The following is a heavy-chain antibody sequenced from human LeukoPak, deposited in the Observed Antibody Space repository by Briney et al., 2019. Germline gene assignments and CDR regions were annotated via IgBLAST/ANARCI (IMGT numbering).Heavy chain of an antibody. J-gene: IGHJ3*02. V-gene: IGHV4-39*01. CDR2: IYYSGST. Sequence: SETLSLTCTVSGGSISSGSYYWGWIRQPPGKGLEWIGSIYYSGSTYYSPSLKSRVTISVDTSKNQFSLKLSSVTAADTAVYYCARRYYSGDIWGQGTMVTVSS. CDR1: GGSISSGSYY. CDR3: ARRYYSGDI. D-gene: IGHD3-10*01.